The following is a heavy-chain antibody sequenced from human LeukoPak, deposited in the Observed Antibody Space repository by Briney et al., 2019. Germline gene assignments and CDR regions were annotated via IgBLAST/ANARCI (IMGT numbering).Heavy chain of an antibody. CDR3: ARDLGGYYYDSSGYYDPTYYYYYGMDV. J-gene: IGHJ6*02. CDR1: GDSVSSNSAA. D-gene: IGHD3-22*01. V-gene: IGHV6-1*01. Sequence: SQTLSLTCAIPGDSVSSNSAAWNWIRQSPSRGLEWLGRTYCRSKWYNDYAVSVKSRVTINPDTSKNQFSLQLNSVTPEDTAVYYCARDLGGYYYDSSGYYDPTYYYYYGMDVWGQGTTVTVSS. CDR2: TYCRSKWYN.